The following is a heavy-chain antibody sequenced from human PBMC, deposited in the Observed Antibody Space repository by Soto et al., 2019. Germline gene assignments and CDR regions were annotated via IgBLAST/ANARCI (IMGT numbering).Heavy chain of an antibody. J-gene: IGHJ3*01. V-gene: IGHV1-69*01. CDR3: SHNACSPERPRHDGFDV. CDR1: GGTFSSYA. D-gene: IGHD1-1*01. Sequence: QVQLVQSGAEVRKPGSSVKVSCKSSGGTFSSYAINWVRQAPGQGLEWMGGIIPMTGSTNYAQKFLGRVTISADESTSTADLELRSLRSDATAVFYCSHNACSPERPRHDGFDVWGQGTVVSVST. CDR2: IIPMTGST.